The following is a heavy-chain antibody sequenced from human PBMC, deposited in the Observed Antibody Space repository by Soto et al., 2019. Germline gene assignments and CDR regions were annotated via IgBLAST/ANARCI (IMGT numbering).Heavy chain of an antibody. V-gene: IGHV1-69*01. Sequence: QVQLVQSGAEVKKPGSSVKVSCKASGGTFSSYAISWVRQAPGQGLEWMGGIIPIFGTANYAQKFQGRVPITADESTSTAYMELSSLRSEDTAVYYCARDGVGMGAANYYYYGMDVWGQGTTVTVSS. D-gene: IGHD1-26*01. J-gene: IGHJ6*02. CDR2: IIPIFGTA. CDR3: ARDGVGMGAANYYYYGMDV. CDR1: GGTFSSYA.